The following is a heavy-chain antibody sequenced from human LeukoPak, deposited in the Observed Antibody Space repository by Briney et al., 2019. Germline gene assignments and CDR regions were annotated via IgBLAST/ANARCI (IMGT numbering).Heavy chain of an antibody. CDR3: ARHKWLPIDY. CDR2: INHSGST. D-gene: IGHD3-22*01. CDR1: GGSFSGYY. Sequence: SETLSLTCAVHGGSFSGYYWSWIRQPPGKGLEWIGEINHSGSTNYNPSLKSRVNISVDTSKNQFSLKLSSVTAADTAVYYCARHKWLPIDYWGQGTLVTVSS. V-gene: IGHV4-34*01. J-gene: IGHJ4*02.